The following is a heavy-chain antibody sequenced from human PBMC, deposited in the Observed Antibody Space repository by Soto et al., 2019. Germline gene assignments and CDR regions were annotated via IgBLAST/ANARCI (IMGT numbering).Heavy chain of an antibody. CDR1: GFTFSSYS. CDR3: ARGRYSDAYWFFDL. D-gene: IGHD4-17*01. Sequence: EVQLVESGGGLVKPGGSLRLSCAASGFTFSSYSMNWVRQAPGKGLEWVSSISSSSSYIYYADSVKGRFTISRDNAKNSLYLQMNSLRAEDTAVYYCARGRYSDAYWFFDLWGRGTLVTVSS. V-gene: IGHV3-21*01. J-gene: IGHJ2*01. CDR2: ISSSSSYI.